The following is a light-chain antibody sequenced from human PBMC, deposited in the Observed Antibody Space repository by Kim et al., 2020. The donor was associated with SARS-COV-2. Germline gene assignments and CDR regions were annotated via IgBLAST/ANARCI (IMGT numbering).Light chain of an antibody. J-gene: IGKJ4*01. CDR3: QQYNNWPLT. CDR2: GAS. CDR1: QSVSSN. V-gene: IGKV3-15*01. Sequence: VSPWEGATLSCRASQSVSSNLAWYQQKPGQAPRLLIYGASTRATGIPARFSGSGSGTEFTLTISSLQSEDFAVYYCQQYNNWPLTFGGGTKVDIK.